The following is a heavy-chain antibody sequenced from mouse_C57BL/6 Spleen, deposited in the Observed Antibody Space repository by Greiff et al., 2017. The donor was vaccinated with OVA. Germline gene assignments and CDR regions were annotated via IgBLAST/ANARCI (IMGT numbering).Heavy chain of an antibody. CDR3: ASLLYYFDY. J-gene: IGHJ2*01. CDR2: INPSTGGT. D-gene: IGHD2-10*01. CDR1: GYSFTGYY. V-gene: IGHV1-42*01. Sequence: EVQLQQSGPELVKPGASVKISCKASGYSFTGYYMNWVKQSPEKSLEWIGEINPSTGGTTYNQKFKAKATLTVDKSSSTAYMQLKSLTSEDSAVYYCASLLYYFDYWGQGTTLTVSS.